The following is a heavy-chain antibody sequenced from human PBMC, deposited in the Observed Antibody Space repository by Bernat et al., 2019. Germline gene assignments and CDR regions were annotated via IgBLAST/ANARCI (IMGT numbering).Heavy chain of an antibody. CDR1: GGSISSYY. V-gene: IGHV4-59*01. Sequence: QVQLQESGPGLVKPSETLSLTCTVSGGSISSYYWSWIRQPPGKGLEWIGYIYYSGSTNYNPSLKSRVTISVETSKYQFDLKLSSVTATDTAVYYYAGYYYGSSGYTYCFDDWGQGTLVTVSS. CDR3: AGYYYGSSGYTYCFDD. CDR2: IYYSGST. D-gene: IGHD3-22*01. J-gene: IGHJ4*02.